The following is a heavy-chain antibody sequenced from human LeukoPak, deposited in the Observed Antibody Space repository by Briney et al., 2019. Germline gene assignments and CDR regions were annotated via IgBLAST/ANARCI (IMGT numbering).Heavy chain of an antibody. CDR3: ATDRNSGKYYDY. CDR2: ISGSGGST. J-gene: IGHJ4*02. D-gene: IGHD1-26*01. CDR1: GFTFSSYA. V-gene: IGHV3-23*01. Sequence: GGSLRLSCAASGFTFSSYAMSWVRQAPGKGLEWVSAISGSGGSTYYADSVKGRFTVSRDNAKNTLYLQMNSLRAEDTAVYYCATDRNSGKYYDYWGQGTLVTVSS.